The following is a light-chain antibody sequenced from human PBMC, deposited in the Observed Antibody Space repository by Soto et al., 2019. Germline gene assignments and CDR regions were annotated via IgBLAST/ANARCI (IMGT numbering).Light chain of an antibody. J-gene: IGKJ4*01. CDR1: QSFSSN. CDR3: QQYYNWPLT. V-gene: IGKV3-15*01. Sequence: ELVMTQSPATLSVSPGERATLSCRASQSFSSNVAWYQQKPGQAPRLLIYCTSTRVTGIPARFSGSGSGTEFTLTISSLQSEDFAVYYCQQYYNWPLTFGGGTKVDIK. CDR2: CTS.